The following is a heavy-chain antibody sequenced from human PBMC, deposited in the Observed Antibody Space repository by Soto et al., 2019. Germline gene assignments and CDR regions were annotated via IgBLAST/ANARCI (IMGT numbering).Heavy chain of an antibody. Sequence: SGGSLRLSCSASGFTFIDYAMHWVRQAPGKGLEHVSTISSSGGSRYYADSVKGRFSTSRDNSKNTLFLQMSSLRPEDTAIYDCVKTRVAVRGSTGYYYGRDVWGQGTTVTV. CDR2: ISSSGGSR. D-gene: IGHD3-10*01. J-gene: IGHJ6*02. CDR1: GFTFIDYA. V-gene: IGHV3-64D*06. CDR3: VKTRVAVRGSTGYYYGRDV.